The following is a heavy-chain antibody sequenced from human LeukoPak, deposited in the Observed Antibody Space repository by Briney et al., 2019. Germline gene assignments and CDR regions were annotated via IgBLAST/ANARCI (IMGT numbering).Heavy chain of an antibody. Sequence: SETLSLTCTVSGGSISSSSYYWGWIRQPPGKGLEWIGSIYYSGSTYYNPSLKSRVTISVDTSKNQFSLKLSSVTAADTAVYYCASTGGTTMDVWGKGTTVTVSS. V-gene: IGHV4-39*01. J-gene: IGHJ6*03. D-gene: IGHD2-2*01. CDR2: IYYSGST. CDR3: ASTGGTTMDV. CDR1: GGSISSSSYY.